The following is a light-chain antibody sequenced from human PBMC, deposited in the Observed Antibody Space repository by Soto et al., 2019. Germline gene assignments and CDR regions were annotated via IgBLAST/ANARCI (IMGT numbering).Light chain of an antibody. V-gene: IGLV1-51*01. CDR3: GTWDSSLSAGV. CDR1: SSNIGNNY. Sequence: QSVLTQPPSVSAAPGQKVTISCSGSSSNIGNNYVSWYQQLPGTAPKLLIYDNNKRPSGIPDRFSGSKSGTSATLGITGLQTGDEAGYYCGTWDSSLSAGVFGGGTKLPVL. J-gene: IGLJ2*01. CDR2: DNN.